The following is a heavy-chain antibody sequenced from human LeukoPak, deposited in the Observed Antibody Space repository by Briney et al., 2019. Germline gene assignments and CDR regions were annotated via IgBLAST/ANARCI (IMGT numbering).Heavy chain of an antibody. V-gene: IGHV4-30-2*01. CDR2: IYHSGST. Sequence: SQTLSLTCAVSGGSISSGGYSWSWIRQPPGKGLEWIGYIYHSGSTYYNPSLKSRVTISVDRSKNQFSLKLSSVTAADTAVYYCARDSYDSSGYPEYWGQGTLVTVSS. CDR1: GGSISSGGYS. D-gene: IGHD3-22*01. J-gene: IGHJ4*02. CDR3: ARDSYDSSGYPEY.